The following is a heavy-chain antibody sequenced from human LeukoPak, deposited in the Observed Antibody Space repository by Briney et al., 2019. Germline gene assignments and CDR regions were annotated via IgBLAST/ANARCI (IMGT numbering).Heavy chain of an antibody. CDR1: GFTFTDYW. Sequence: GGSLRLSCEVSGFTFTDYWMNWVRQAPGKGPEWVASIGQDGSEKTYVDSVKGRFTISRDNTKNSLSLQLNGLRAEDTAVYYCARDGTAAGLYFDLWGQGTLVTVSS. D-gene: IGHD6-13*01. V-gene: IGHV3-7*01. J-gene: IGHJ4*01. CDR2: IGQDGSEK. CDR3: ARDGTAAGLYFDL.